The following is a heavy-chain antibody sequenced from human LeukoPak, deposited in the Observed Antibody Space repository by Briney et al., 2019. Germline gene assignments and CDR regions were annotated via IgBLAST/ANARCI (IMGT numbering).Heavy chain of an antibody. CDR3: ASWAGTTAGFSGPFDF. V-gene: IGHV3-48*01. D-gene: IGHD6-25*01. Sequence: GGSLRLSCAASGLTFSSHSMNWVRQAPGKGLEWISHIRSSSSTRTTYYADSVKGRFTISRDDATNSLYLQMNSLRGEDTAVYYCASWAGTTAGFSGPFDFWGQGTLVTVSS. CDR1: GLTFSSHS. J-gene: IGHJ4*02. CDR2: IRSSSSTR.